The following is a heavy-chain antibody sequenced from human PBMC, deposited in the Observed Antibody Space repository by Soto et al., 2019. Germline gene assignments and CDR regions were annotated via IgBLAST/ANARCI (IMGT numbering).Heavy chain of an antibody. D-gene: IGHD3-22*01. V-gene: IGHV1-69*06. J-gene: IGHJ6*02. CDR2: IIPIFGTA. Sequence: WASVKVSCKASGGTFSSYAISWVRQAPGQGLEWMEGIIPIFGTANYAQKFQGRVTITADKSTSTAYMELSSLRSEDTAVYYCARSSGYYLLYYGMDVWGQGTTVTVSS. CDR1: GGTFSSYA. CDR3: ARSSGYYLLYYGMDV.